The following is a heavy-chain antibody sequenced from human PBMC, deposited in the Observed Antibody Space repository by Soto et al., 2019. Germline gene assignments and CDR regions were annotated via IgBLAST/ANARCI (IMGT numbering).Heavy chain of an antibody. CDR2: IIPIFGTA. J-gene: IGHJ2*01. CDR3: ARHGTTVVTPLWYFDL. D-gene: IGHD4-17*01. Sequence: SVKVACKASGGTYSSYASSWVRQDTGQGLEWMGGIIPIFGTANYAQKFQGRVTITADESTSTAYMELSSLRSEDTAVYYCARHGTTVVTPLWYFDLWGRGTLVTVSS. CDR1: GGTYSSYA. V-gene: IGHV1-69*13.